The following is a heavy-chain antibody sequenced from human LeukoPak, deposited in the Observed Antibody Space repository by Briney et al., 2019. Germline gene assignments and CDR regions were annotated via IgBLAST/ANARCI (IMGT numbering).Heavy chain of an antibody. CDR2: IIPILGIA. CDR1: GGTFSSYA. V-gene: IGHV1-69*04. J-gene: IGHJ4*02. D-gene: IGHD2-21*02. Sequence: SSVKVSCKASGGTFSSYAISWVRQAPGQGLEWMGRIIPILGIANYAQKFQGRVTITADKSTSTAYMELSSLRSEDTAVYYCAKFRRCDGDCYQWFDGWGQGTLVTVSS. CDR3: AKFRRCDGDCYQWFDG.